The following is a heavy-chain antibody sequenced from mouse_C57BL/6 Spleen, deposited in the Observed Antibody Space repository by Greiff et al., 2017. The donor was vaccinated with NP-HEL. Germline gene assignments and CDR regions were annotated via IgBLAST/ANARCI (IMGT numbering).Heavy chain of an antibody. Sequence: VKLQQPGAELVMPGASVKLSCKASGYTFTSYWMHWVKQRPGQGLEWIGEIDPSDSYTNYNQKFKGKSTLTVDKSSSTAYMQLSSLTSEDSAVYYCARSITTVVAGDYYAMDYWGQGTSVTVSS. D-gene: IGHD1-1*01. J-gene: IGHJ4*01. V-gene: IGHV1-69*01. CDR3: ARSITTVVAGDYYAMDY. CDR1: GYTFTSYW. CDR2: IDPSDSYT.